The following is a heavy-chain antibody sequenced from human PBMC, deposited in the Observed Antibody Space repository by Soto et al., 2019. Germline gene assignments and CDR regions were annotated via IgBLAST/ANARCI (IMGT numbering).Heavy chain of an antibody. Sequence: PSETLSLTCAVYGGSFSGYYWTWIRQPPGTGLEWIGEINHSGSTNYNPSLKSRVTISVDTSKNQFSLKLTSVTAADTAVYYCARAPYYCDSRGYYAYWGQGTLVTVSS. CDR2: INHSGST. CDR1: GGSFSGYY. CDR3: ARAPYYCDSRGYYAY. D-gene: IGHD3-22*01. V-gene: IGHV4-34*01. J-gene: IGHJ4*02.